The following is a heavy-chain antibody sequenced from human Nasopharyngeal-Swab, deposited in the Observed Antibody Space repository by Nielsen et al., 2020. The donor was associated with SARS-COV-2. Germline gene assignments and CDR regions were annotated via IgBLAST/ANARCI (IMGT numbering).Heavy chain of an antibody. CDR3: ARMMYFHGYYAMDV. Sequence: ASVKVSCKASGYTFTTYYIHWVRQAPGQGLEWMGIINPSGDVTNYAQKFKGRATMTGDTSTGTVYMELTSLTSEDTAVYYCARMMYFHGYYAMDVWGQGTTVTVSS. J-gene: IGHJ6*02. D-gene: IGHD3-10*01. CDR2: INPSGDVT. V-gene: IGHV1-46*01. CDR1: GYTFTTYY.